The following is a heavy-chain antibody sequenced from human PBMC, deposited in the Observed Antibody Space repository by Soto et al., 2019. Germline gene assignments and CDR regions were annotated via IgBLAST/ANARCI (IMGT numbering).Heavy chain of an antibody. Sequence: SETLSLTCTVSGGSISSYYWSWIRQPPGKGLEWIGYIYYSGSTNYNPSLKSRVTISVDTSKNQFSLKLSSVTAADTAVYYCAREMQWLGNGMDVWGQGTTVTVSS. V-gene: IGHV4-59*01. CDR2: IYYSGST. CDR3: AREMQWLGNGMDV. D-gene: IGHD6-19*01. CDR1: GGSISSYY. J-gene: IGHJ6*02.